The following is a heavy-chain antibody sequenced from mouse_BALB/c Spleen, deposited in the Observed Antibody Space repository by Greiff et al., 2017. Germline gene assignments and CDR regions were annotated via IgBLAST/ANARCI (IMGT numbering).Heavy chain of an antibody. CDR3: ARHNPFYYAMDY. J-gene: IGHJ4*01. V-gene: IGHV5-6*01. CDR2: ISSGGSYT. Sequence: EVKLMESGGDLVKPGGSLKLSCAASGFTFSSYGMSWVRQTPDKRLEWVATISSGGSYTYYPDSVKGRFTISRDNAKNTLYLQMSSLKSEDTAMYYCARHNPFYYAMDYWGQGTSVTVSS. CDR1: GFTFSSYG.